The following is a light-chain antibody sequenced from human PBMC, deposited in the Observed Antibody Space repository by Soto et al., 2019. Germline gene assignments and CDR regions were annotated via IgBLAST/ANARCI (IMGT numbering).Light chain of an antibody. CDR3: QQYGSSPPMYT. V-gene: IGKV3-20*01. CDR1: QSVNSRF. Sequence: EIVLTQSPGTLSLSPGERATLSCRASQSVNSRFLAWYQQKPGQAPRLLMYGASTRATGIPDRFSGSGSGADFSLTIIRLEPEDFAVYYCQQYGSSPPMYTFGQGTKLEIK. J-gene: IGKJ2*01. CDR2: GAS.